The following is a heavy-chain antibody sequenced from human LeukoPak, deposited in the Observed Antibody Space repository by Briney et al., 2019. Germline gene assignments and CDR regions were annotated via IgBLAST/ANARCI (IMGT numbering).Heavy chain of an antibody. CDR3: ARGALGHYYYGMDV. CDR2: IWYDGSNK. CDR1: GFTFSSYD. J-gene: IGHJ6*02. Sequence: GGSLRLSCAASGFTFSSYDMHWVRQAPGKGLEWVAVIWYDGSNKYYADSVKGRFTISRDNSKNTLYLQMNSLRAEDTAVYYCARGALGHYYYGMDVWGQGTTVTVSS. V-gene: IGHV3-33*01.